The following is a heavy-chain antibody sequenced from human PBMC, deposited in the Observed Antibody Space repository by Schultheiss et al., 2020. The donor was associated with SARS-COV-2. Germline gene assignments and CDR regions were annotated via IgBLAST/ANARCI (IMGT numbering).Heavy chain of an antibody. CDR3: ARDLRPQWFRELLPFDP. J-gene: IGHJ5*02. CDR2: INPNSGGT. CDR1: GYTFTGYY. Sequence: ASVKVSCKASGYTFTGYYMHWVRQAPGQGLEWMGWINPNSGGTNYAQKFQGWVTMTRDTSISTAYMELSSLRAEDTAVYYCARDLRPQWFRELLPFDPWGQGTLVTVAS. V-gene: IGHV1-2*04. D-gene: IGHD3-10*01.